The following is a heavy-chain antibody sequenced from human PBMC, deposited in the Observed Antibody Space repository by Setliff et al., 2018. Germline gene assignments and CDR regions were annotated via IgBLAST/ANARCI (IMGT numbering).Heavy chain of an antibody. Sequence: GASVKVSCKVSGYTLTELSMHWVRQAPGKGLEWMGGFDPEDGETIYAQKFQGRVTITADESTSTAYMELRSLRSEDTAVDYCAGDRPPYYYDSSGDYYSAGNFDYWGQGTLVTVSS. V-gene: IGHV1-24*01. D-gene: IGHD3-22*01. CDR2: FDPEDGET. CDR3: AGDRPPYYYDSSGDYYSAGNFDY. J-gene: IGHJ4*02. CDR1: GYTLTELS.